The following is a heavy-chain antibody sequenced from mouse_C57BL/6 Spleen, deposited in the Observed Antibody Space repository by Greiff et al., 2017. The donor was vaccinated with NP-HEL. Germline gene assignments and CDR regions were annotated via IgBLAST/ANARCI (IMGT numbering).Heavy chain of an antibody. J-gene: IGHJ3*01. V-gene: IGHV1-64*01. CDR2: IHPNSGST. CDR1: GYTFTSYW. Sequence: QVQLQQPGAELVKPGASVKLSCQASGYTFTSYWMHWVKQRPGQGLEWIGMIHPNSGSTNYNEKFKSKATLTVDKSSSTAYMQLSSLTSEDSAVYYCAREGDYYGSSAWFAYWGQGTLVTVSA. CDR3: AREGDYYGSSAWFAY. D-gene: IGHD1-1*01.